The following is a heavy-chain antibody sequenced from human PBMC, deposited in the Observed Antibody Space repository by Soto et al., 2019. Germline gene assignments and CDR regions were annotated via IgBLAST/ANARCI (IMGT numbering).Heavy chain of an antibody. CDR2: IYYSGET. D-gene: IGHD3-10*01. CDR1: GDSISRYY. CDR3: ARDQGGEFLKGSGMDV. Sequence: QVQLQESGPGLVKPSETLSLTCTVSGDSISRYYWSWIRLSPGKGLEWIGYIYYSGETNYNPSVKWRVTISVDRTKNQFSLKLSSVTAADTAVYYCARDQGGEFLKGSGMDVWGQGTTVTVSS. V-gene: IGHV4-59*01. J-gene: IGHJ6*02.